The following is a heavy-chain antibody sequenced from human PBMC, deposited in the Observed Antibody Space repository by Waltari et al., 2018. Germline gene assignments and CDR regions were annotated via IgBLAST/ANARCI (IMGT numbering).Heavy chain of an antibody. V-gene: IGHV4-59*01. Sequence: QVQLQESGPGLVKPSETLSLTCTVPGGSISSYYWSWIRQPPGKGLEWIGYIYYSGSTNYNPSLKSRVTISVDTSKNQFSLKLSSVTAADTAVYYCARLLAAQDAFDIWGQGTMVTVSS. J-gene: IGHJ3*02. CDR1: GGSISSYY. CDR2: IYYSGST. D-gene: IGHD6-25*01. CDR3: ARLLAAQDAFDI.